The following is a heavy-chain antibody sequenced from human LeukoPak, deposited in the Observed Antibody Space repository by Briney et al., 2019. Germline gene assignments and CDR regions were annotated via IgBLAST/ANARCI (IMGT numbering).Heavy chain of an antibody. Sequence: PGGSLRLPCAASGFTFSSNAMSWVRQAPGKGLEWVSAITGSGTTYYGDSMKGRFTISRDNSKNTLYLQVDTLRAEDTAVYYCAKTQGYLDYWGQGTLVTVSS. J-gene: IGHJ4*02. CDR1: GFTFSSNA. CDR2: ITGSGTT. V-gene: IGHV3-23*01. CDR3: AKTQGYLDY.